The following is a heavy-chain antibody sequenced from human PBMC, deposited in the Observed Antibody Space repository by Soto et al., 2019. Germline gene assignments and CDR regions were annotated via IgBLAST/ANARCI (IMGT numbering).Heavy chain of an antibody. D-gene: IGHD2-2*01. CDR1: GFTFGDYA. CDR3: TRDKEYCSSTSCFGFDY. J-gene: IGHJ4*02. V-gene: IGHV3-49*03. CDR2: IRSKAHGGTT. Sequence: EVQLVESGGGLVQPGRSLRLSCTASGFTFGDYAMSWFRQAPGKGLEWVGFIRSKAHGGTTEYAASVKGRFTISRDDSKSIAYLQMNSLKTEDTAVYYCTRDKEYCSSTSCFGFDYWGQGTLVTVSS.